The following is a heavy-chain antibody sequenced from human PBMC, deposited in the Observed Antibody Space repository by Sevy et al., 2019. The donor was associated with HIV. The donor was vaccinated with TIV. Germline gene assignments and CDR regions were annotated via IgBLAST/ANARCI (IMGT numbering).Heavy chain of an antibody. J-gene: IGHJ3*02. Sequence: GGSLRLSCAASGFTFSSYSMNGVRQAPGKGLEGVSSISSSSSYIYYADSVKGRFTISRDNAKNSLYLQMTSLRAEDTAVYYCARTVEMATISAFDIWGQGTMVTVSS. V-gene: IGHV3-21*01. D-gene: IGHD5-12*01. CDR1: GFTFSSYS. CDR2: ISSSSSYI. CDR3: ARTVEMATISAFDI.